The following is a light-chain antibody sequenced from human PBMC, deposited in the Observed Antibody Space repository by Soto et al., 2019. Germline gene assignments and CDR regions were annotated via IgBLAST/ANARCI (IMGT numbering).Light chain of an antibody. CDR2: SSN. J-gene: IGLJ1*01. Sequence: QAVLTQPPSASGTPGQRVTISCSGSSSNIGINTVNWYQQLPGTAPKLLFYSSNQRPSGVPDRFSGSKSGTSASLAISGLQSEDEADYYCAAWDDSLNGPVFGTGTKVTVL. V-gene: IGLV1-44*01. CDR3: AAWDDSLNGPV. CDR1: SSNIGINT.